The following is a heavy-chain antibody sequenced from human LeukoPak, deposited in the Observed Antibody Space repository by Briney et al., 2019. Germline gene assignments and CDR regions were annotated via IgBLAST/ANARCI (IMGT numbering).Heavy chain of an antibody. CDR2: INPNSGGT. CDR1: GYTFTGYY. Sequence: ASVKVPCKASGYTFTGYYMHWVRQAPGQGLEWMGWINPNSGGTNYAQKFQGRVTMTRETSISTAYMELSRLRSDDTAVYYCARDFGRGYSGYDSNWGQGTLVTVSS. CDR3: ARDFGRGYSGYDSN. D-gene: IGHD5-12*01. V-gene: IGHV1-2*02. J-gene: IGHJ4*02.